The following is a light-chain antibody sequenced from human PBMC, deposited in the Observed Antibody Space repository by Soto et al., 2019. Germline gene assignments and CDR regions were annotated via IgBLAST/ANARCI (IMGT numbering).Light chain of an antibody. CDR3: CSYAGSDVV. V-gene: IGLV2-23*01. CDR1: SSDIGSYNL. CDR2: EGT. J-gene: IGLJ2*01. Sequence: QSVLTQPASVSGSPGQSITISCTGTSSDIGSYNLVSWYQQHPGKAPKLIIYEGTKRPSGVSNRFSGSKSGNTASLTISGLQAEDEADYHCCSYAGSDVVFGGGTKLTVL.